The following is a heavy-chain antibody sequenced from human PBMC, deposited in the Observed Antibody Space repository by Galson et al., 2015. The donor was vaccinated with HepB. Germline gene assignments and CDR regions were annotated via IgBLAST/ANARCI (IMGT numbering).Heavy chain of an antibody. CDR3: ATSGFAGVGINAFDI. J-gene: IGHJ3*02. V-gene: IGHV1-8*01. CDR2: MNPNSTYT. Sequence: SVKVSCKASGYNFISHEINWVRQATGQGLEWMGWMNPNSTYTGYPQRFQGRVTLTKDTSISTAYLELSSLRSEDTAVYYCATSGFAGVGINAFDIWGQGTMLTVSS. CDR1: GYNFISHE. D-gene: IGHD3-3*01.